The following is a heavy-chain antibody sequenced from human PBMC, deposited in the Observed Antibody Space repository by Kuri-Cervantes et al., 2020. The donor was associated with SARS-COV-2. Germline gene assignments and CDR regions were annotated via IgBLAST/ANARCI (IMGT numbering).Heavy chain of an antibody. CDR2: INHSGST. V-gene: IGHV4-34*01. Sequence: ESLKISCTASGFIFSDYYMTWIRQPPGKGLEWIGEINHSGSTNYNPSLKSRVTISVDTSKNQFSLKLSSVTAADTAVYYCARFSWYGITNGFDYWGQGTLVTVSS. CDR1: GFIFSDYY. J-gene: IGHJ4*02. D-gene: IGHD6-13*01. CDR3: ARFSWYGITNGFDY.